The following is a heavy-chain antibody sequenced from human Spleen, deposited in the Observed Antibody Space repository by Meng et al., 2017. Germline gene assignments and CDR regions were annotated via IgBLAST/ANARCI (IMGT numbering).Heavy chain of an antibody. CDR3: ARGPTTMAHDFDY. D-gene: IGHD4-11*01. V-gene: IGHV4-61*03. J-gene: IGHJ4*02. Sequence: VQDSGPGLVRPSDPLHSPFTVSVASVGRVSYYWSVIPQPPGKGLEWIVEINHSGSTNYNPSLESRATISVDTSQNTLSLKLSSVTAADSAVYYCARGPTTMAHDFDYWGQGTLVTVSS. CDR2: INHSGST. CDR1: VASVGRVSYY.